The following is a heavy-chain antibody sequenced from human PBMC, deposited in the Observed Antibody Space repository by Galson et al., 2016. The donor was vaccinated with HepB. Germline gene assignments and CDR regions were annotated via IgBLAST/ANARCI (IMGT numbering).Heavy chain of an antibody. J-gene: IGHJ4*02. CDR3: ARLGTLPRRPVYY. Sequence: SETLSLTCSVSSGSIYNSNYYWGWIRQPPGKGLEWIGSIYYSGSAHYNPSLNSRVTISIDTSKNHFSLNLDPVAAADPAVYSCARLGTLPRRPVYYWGQGILVTVSS. D-gene: IGHD1-14*01. CDR2: IYYSGSA. V-gene: IGHV4-39*02. CDR1: SGSIYNSNYY.